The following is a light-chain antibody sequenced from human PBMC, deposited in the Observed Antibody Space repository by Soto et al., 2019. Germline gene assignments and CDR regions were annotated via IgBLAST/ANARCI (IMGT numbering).Light chain of an antibody. CDR1: QTVSSN. CDR3: QQYNNWPPLT. V-gene: IGKV3-15*01. CDR2: DTS. J-gene: IGKJ4*01. Sequence: EIVMTQSPATLSVSPGERATLSCRASQTVSSNLAWYQQKPGQAPRLLIYDTSTRATGIPARFSGSGSGTEFTLTISSLQSEDFAVYYCQQYNNWPPLTVGGGTKVDIK.